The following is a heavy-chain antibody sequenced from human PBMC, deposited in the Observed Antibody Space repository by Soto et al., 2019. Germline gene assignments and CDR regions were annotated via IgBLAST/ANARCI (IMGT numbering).Heavy chain of an antibody. Sequence: GGSLRLSCAASGFTVSTTYMTWVRQASGKGLEWVSVIYSGGSTYYADSVKGRFTISRDNSKNTLYLQMNSLRAEDTAIYYCARGHAHSSRPLRLDPWGQGTMVTSPQ. V-gene: IGHV3-66*01. CDR1: GFTVSTTY. CDR3: ARGHAHSSRPLRLDP. CDR2: IYSGGST. D-gene: IGHD6-13*01. J-gene: IGHJ5*02.